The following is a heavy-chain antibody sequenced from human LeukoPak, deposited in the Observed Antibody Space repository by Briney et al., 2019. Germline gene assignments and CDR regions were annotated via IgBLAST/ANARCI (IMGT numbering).Heavy chain of an antibody. Sequence: PGGSLRLSCAASGFTFSSHWMHWVRQAPGKGLVWVSRTNSDGSITSYADSVKGRFTISRDNAKDTLYLQMNSLRAEDAAVYYCASPMWDTAIHDYWGQGTLVTVSS. CDR1: GFTFSSHW. CDR2: TNSDGSIT. J-gene: IGHJ4*02. V-gene: IGHV3-74*01. D-gene: IGHD5-18*01. CDR3: ASPMWDTAIHDY.